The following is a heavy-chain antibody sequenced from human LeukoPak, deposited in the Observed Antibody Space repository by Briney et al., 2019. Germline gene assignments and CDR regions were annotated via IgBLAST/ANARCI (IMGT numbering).Heavy chain of an antibody. V-gene: IGHV3-30*04. Sequence: GGSLRLSCAASEFTFSTYAMHWVRQAPGKGLEWVAVISYDGSNKYYADSVKGRFTISRDNSKNTLYLQMNSLRAEDTAVYYCAKARITILPHYWGQGTLVTVSS. J-gene: IGHJ4*02. CDR3: AKARITILPHY. D-gene: IGHD3-9*01. CDR1: EFTFSTYA. CDR2: ISYDGSNK.